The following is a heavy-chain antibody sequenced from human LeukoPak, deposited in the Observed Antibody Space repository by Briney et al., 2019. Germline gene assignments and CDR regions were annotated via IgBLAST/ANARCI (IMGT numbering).Heavy chain of an antibody. D-gene: IGHD6-19*01. CDR1: GGTFSSYA. Sequence: SVKVSCKASGGTFSSYAISWVRQAPGQGLEWMGGIIPIFGTANYAQKFQGRVTITADESTSTAYMELSSLRSEDTAVYYCARVDSGFDAFDIWGQGTMVTVSS. J-gene: IGHJ3*02. CDR2: IIPIFGTA. CDR3: ARVDSGFDAFDI. V-gene: IGHV1-69*13.